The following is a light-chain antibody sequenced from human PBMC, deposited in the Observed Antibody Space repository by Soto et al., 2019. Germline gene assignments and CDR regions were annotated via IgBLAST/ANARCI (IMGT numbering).Light chain of an antibody. V-gene: IGKV3D-7*01. Sequence: EIVLTQSPGTLSLSPGERATLSCRASQSVSNNYLAWYQQKPGQAPRLLIYGASTRATGIPARFSGSGSGTDFTLTISSLQPEDFAIYYCQQTYSFPLTFGGGTKVDIK. CDR1: QSVSNNY. CDR3: QQTYSFPLT. J-gene: IGKJ4*01. CDR2: GAS.